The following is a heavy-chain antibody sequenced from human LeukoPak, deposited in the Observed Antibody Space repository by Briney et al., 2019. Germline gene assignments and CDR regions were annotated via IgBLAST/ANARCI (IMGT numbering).Heavy chain of an antibody. J-gene: IGHJ4*02. Sequence: PGRSLRLSCAASGFTFSSYGMHWVRQAPGKGLEWVAVIWYDGSNKYYADSVKGRFTISRDNSKNTLYLQMNSLRAEDTAVYYCAGELWVSPQDYWGQGTLVTVSS. CDR3: AGELWVSPQDY. D-gene: IGHD1-26*01. V-gene: IGHV3-33*01. CDR2: IWYDGSNK. CDR1: GFTFSSYG.